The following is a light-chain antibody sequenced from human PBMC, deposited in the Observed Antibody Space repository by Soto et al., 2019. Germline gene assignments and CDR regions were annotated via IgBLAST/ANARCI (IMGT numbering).Light chain of an antibody. Sequence: IQLTQSPSSRSASVGDRVTITCRASQGISSFLAWYQQKPGKAPKLLIYGASTLQRGVPSRFSGSGSGTDFTLTIGSLQPEDFATYYCQQLNSFPIPFGPGTKVDIK. V-gene: IGKV1-9*01. CDR3: QQLNSFPIP. CDR2: GAS. J-gene: IGKJ3*01. CDR1: QGISSF.